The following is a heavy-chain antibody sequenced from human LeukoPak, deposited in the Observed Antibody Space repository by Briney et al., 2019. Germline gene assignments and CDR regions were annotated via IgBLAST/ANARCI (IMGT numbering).Heavy chain of an antibody. Sequence: SETLSLTCTVSGGSISSSSYYWGWIRQPPGKGLEWIGSIYHSGSAYYNPSLKSRVTISVDTSKNQFSLKLTSVTAADTAVYYCATTITVTTDYWGQGTLVTVS. D-gene: IGHD4-17*01. J-gene: IGHJ4*02. CDR2: IYHSGSA. CDR1: GGSISSSSYY. V-gene: IGHV4-39*07. CDR3: ATTITVTTDY.